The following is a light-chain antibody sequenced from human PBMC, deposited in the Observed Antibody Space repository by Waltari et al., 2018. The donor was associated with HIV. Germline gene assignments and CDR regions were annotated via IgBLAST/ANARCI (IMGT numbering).Light chain of an antibody. J-gene: IGKJ4*01. CDR1: QSVSSSH. CDR2: GTS. V-gene: IGKV3-20*01. Sequence: EIVLTQYPGALSLSPGERATLSGRASQSVSSSHLAWYQQRPGQAPRLLIYGTSSRATGIPDRFSGSGSGTDFTLTISRLEPEDFAVYYCQQYGSSAPLTFGGGTKVEIK. CDR3: QQYGSSAPLT.